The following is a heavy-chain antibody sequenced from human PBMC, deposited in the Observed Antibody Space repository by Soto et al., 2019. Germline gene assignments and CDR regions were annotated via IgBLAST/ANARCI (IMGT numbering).Heavy chain of an antibody. CDR2: IIPVLGVE. Sequence: QVQLVQSGAEVKNRGSSVKVSCKASGDTFSRSTISWVRQAPGQRLEWMGRIIPVLGVENHAQNFQGRVTLTADKSTSTAYLELSSLKAEDTAIYYCASSTDGVYVFHDWGQGTLVTVSS. CDR3: ASSTDGVYVFHD. D-gene: IGHD2-8*01. V-gene: IGHV1-69*02. CDR1: GDTFSRST. J-gene: IGHJ4*02.